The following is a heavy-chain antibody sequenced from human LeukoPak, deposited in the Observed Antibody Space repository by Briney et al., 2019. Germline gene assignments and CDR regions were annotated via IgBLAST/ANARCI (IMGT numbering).Heavy chain of an antibody. CDR2: VSSSGGTI. CDR3: ARQVDAFDI. J-gene: IGHJ3*02. Sequence: GGSLRLSCAASGFTSSTYTMNWVRQAPGKGLEWVSYVSSSGGTIYYADSVKGRFTISRDNAKNSLYLQMNSLRAEDTAVYYCARQVDAFDIWGQGTMVTVSS. V-gene: IGHV3-48*04. CDR1: GFTSSTYT.